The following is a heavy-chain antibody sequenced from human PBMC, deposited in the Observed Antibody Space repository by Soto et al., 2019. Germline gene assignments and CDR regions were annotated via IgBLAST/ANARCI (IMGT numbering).Heavy chain of an antibody. CDR2: ISSSSSYI. CDR3: ARYSSVDSSGFDP. Sequence: GGSLRLSCAASGFTFSSYSMNWVRQAPGKGLEWVSSISSSSSYIYYADSVKGRFTISRDNAKNSLYLQMNSLRAEDTAVYYCARYSSVDSSGFDPWGQGTLVTVSS. V-gene: IGHV3-21*01. D-gene: IGHD6-25*01. CDR1: GFTFSSYS. J-gene: IGHJ5*02.